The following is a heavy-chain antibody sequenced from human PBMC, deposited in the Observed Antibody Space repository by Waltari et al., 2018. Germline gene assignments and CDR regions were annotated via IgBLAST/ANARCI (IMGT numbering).Heavy chain of an antibody. CDR2: IYSGGST. D-gene: IGHD1-26*01. V-gene: IGHV3-53*01. J-gene: IGHJ4*02. CDR1: GFTVSSNY. Sequence: SLRLSCAPSGFTVSSNYMCWVRQAPGKGLEWVSVIYSGGSTYYADSVKGRFTISRDNSKNTLYLQMNSLRAEDTAVYYCWAYSGRYRWFDYWGQGTLVTVSS. CDR3: WAYSGRYRWFDY.